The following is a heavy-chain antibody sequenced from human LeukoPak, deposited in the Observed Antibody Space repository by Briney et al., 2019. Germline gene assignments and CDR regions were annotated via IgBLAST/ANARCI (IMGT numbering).Heavy chain of an antibody. V-gene: IGHV3-23*01. Sequence: SGGSLRLSCAASGFTFSSYAMSWVRQAPGKGLEWVSAISGSGGSTYYADSVKGRFTISRDNSKNTLYLQMNSLRAEDTAVYYCAKGSTVTTRTPFDYWGQGTLVTVSS. D-gene: IGHD4-17*01. CDR1: GFTFSSYA. CDR3: AKGSTVTTRTPFDY. CDR2: ISGSGGST. J-gene: IGHJ4*02.